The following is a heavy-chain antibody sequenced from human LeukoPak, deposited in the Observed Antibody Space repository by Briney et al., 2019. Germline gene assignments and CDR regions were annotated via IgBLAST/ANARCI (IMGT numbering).Heavy chain of an antibody. Sequence: PGGSLRLSCTVSGFTVSSNSMSWVRQAPGKGLEWVSFIYSDNTHYSDSVKGRFTISRDNAKNSLYLQMNSLRAEDTAVYYCARSVLGYDYVWGSWDAFDIWGQGTMVTVSS. CDR1: GFTVSSNS. J-gene: IGHJ3*02. CDR3: ARSVLGYDYVWGSWDAFDI. CDR2: IYSDNT. V-gene: IGHV3-53*01. D-gene: IGHD3-16*01.